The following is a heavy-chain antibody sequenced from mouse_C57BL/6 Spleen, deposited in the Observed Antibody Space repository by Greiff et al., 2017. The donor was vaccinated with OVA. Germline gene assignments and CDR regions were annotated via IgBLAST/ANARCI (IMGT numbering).Heavy chain of an antibody. V-gene: IGHV5-17*01. D-gene: IGHD2-3*01. CDR2: ISRGSSTI. J-gene: IGHJ2*01. Sequence: EVKLMESGGGLVKPGGSLKLSCAASGFTFSDYGMHWVRQAPEQGLEWVAYISRGSSTIYYADTVKGRFTISRDNAKNTLFLQMTSLRSEDTAMYYCARQGDGYYGYWGQGTTLTVSS. CDR3: ARQGDGYYGY. CDR1: GFTFSDYG.